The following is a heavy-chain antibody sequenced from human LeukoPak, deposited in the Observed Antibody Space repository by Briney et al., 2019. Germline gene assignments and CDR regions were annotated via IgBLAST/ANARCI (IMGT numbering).Heavy chain of an antibody. V-gene: IGHV3-30*18. J-gene: IGHJ6*02. D-gene: IGHD3-22*01. CDR1: GFTFSSYG. CDR3: AKASIVAPIYGMDV. Sequence: GGPLRLSCAASGFTFSSYGMHWVRQAPGKGLEWVAVISYDGSNKYYADSVKGRFTISRDNSKNTLYLQMNSLRAEDTAVYYCAKASIVAPIYGMDVWGQGTTVTVSS. CDR2: ISYDGSNK.